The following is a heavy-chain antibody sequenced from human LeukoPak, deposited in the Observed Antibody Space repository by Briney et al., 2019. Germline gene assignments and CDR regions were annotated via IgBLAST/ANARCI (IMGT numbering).Heavy chain of an antibody. Sequence: ASVKVSRKAFGYTFTSYGISWVRQAPGHRLEWVGWNSAYNGNTNYAQKLQGRVNMTTDTSTSTAYMELRSLRSDDTAVYYCARDIVVVPAAANLSDYYYYYMDVWGKGTTVTISS. CDR2: NSAYNGNT. J-gene: IGHJ6*03. CDR3: ARDIVVVPAAANLSDYYYYYMDV. CDR1: GYTFTSYG. V-gene: IGHV1-18*01. D-gene: IGHD2-2*01.